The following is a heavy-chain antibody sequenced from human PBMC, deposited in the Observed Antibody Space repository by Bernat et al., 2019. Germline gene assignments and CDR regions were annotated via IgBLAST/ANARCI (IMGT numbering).Heavy chain of an antibody. CDR3: ARDRAVGSGYFHFDY. V-gene: IGHV3-30-3*01. J-gene: IGHJ4*02. CDR1: GFTFSSHA. CDR2: ISYDESNK. D-gene: IGHD5-12*01. Sequence: VQLVESGGGLVKPGGSLRLSCAASGFTFSSHAMHWVRQAPGKGLEWVAVISYDESNKFYADSVKGRFTISRDNSENTLYLQMNSLNTEDTAVYYCARDRAVGSGYFHFDYWGQGTLVTVSS.